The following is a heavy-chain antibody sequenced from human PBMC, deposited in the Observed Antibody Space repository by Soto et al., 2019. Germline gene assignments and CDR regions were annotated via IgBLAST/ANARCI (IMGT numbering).Heavy chain of an antibody. Sequence: TSGTRSRTWTVSGGSISSGDYYWIWIRQPPGKGLEWIGYIYYSGSTYYNPSLKSRVTISVDTSKNQFSLKLSSVTAADTAVYYCARGTSMVRGVKDFDYWGQGTLVTVSS. D-gene: IGHD3-10*01. V-gene: IGHV4-30-4*01. CDR1: GGSISSGDYY. CDR3: ARGTSMVRGVKDFDY. J-gene: IGHJ4*02. CDR2: IYYSGST.